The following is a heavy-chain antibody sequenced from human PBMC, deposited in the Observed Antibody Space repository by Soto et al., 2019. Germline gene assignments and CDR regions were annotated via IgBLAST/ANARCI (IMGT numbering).Heavy chain of an antibody. J-gene: IGHJ4*02. D-gene: IGHD2-15*01. CDR3: ARCDSCYGIGYYFDY. V-gene: IGHV1-69*13. CDR1: GGTFSSYA. CDR2: IIPIFGTA. Sequence: SVKVSCKASGGTFSSYAISWVRQAPGQGLEWMGGIIPIFGTANYAQTFQGRVTITADESTSTAYMELSSLRSEDTAVYYCARCDSCYGIGYYFDYWGQGTLVTVSS.